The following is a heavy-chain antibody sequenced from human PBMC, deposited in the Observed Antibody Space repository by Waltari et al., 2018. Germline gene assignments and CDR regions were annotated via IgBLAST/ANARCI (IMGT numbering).Heavy chain of an antibody. CDR2: IYSGGTT. D-gene: IGHD2-21*02. Sequence: EVQRVESGGGLTQPGGSLRLSFDAYGLTLSNSNITWLRQAPGKGLELVSLIYSGGTTYYADSVRGRFTISRDGSKNTVYLQMNSLRAEDTAVYFCARNQVETALGYWGQGTLVTVSS. V-gene: IGHV3-53*01. CDR1: GLTLSNSN. J-gene: IGHJ4*02. CDR3: ARNQVETALGY.